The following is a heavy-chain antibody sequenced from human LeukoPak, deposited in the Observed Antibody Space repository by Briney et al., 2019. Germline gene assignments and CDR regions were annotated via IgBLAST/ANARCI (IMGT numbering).Heavy chain of an antibody. D-gene: IGHD1-20*01. V-gene: IGHV4-31*03. J-gene: IGHJ3*02. Sequence: SETLSLTCTVSGGSISSGGYYWSWIRQHPGKGLEWIGYIYYSGSTYYNPSLKSRVTISVDRSKNQFSLKLSSVTAADTAVYYCARTPLTGRSPSYFDIWGHGTMVTVSS. CDR3: ARTPLTGRSPSYFDI. CDR2: IYYSGST. CDR1: GGSISSGGYY.